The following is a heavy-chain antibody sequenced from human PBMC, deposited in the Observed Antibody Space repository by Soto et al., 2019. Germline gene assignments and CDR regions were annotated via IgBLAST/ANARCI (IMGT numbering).Heavy chain of an antibody. CDR3: ANFIAAAGHFDY. CDR2: IYYSGST. J-gene: IGHJ4*02. Sequence: SETLSLTCTVSGGSISSGDYYWSWIRQPPGKGLEWIEYIYYSGSTYYNPSLKSRVTISVDTSKNQFSLKLSSVTAADTAVYYCANFIAAAGHFDYWGQGTLVTVSS. CDR1: GGSISSGDYY. V-gene: IGHV4-31*03. D-gene: IGHD6-13*01.